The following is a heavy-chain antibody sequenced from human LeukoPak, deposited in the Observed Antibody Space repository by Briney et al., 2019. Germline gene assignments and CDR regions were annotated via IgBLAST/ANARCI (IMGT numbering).Heavy chain of an antibody. V-gene: IGHV4-39*01. CDR3: ARQVLEWYFIWFDP. Sequence: SETLSLTCTVSGGSISSSSYYWGWIRQPPGKGLEWIGSIYYSGSTYYNPSLKSRVTISVDTSKNQFSLKLSSVTAADTAVYYCARQVLEWYFIWFDPWGQGTLVTVSS. D-gene: IGHD3-3*01. CDR1: GGSISSSSYY. J-gene: IGHJ5*02. CDR2: IYYSGST.